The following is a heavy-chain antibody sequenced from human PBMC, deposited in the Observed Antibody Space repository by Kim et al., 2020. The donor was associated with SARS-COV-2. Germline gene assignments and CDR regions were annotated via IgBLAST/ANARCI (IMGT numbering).Heavy chain of an antibody. CDR3: ARDGYYDSSGYYDWYFDL. CDR2: IIPIFGTA. CDR1: GGTFSSYA. J-gene: IGHJ2*01. V-gene: IGHV1-69*13. Sequence: SVKVSCKASGGTFSSYAISWVRQAPGQGLEWMGGIIPIFGTANYAQKFQGRVTITADESTSTAYMELSSLRSEDTAVYYCARDGYYDSSGYYDWYFDLWGRGTLVTVSS. D-gene: IGHD3-22*01.